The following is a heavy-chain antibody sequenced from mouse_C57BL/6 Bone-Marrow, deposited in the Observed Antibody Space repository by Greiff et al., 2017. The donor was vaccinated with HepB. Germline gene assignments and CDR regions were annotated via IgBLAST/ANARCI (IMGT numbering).Heavy chain of an antibody. CDR3: AKQFITTLYWYFDV. V-gene: IGHV1-31*01. D-gene: IGHD1-1*01. CDR1: GYSFTGYY. CDR2: IYPYNGVS. J-gene: IGHJ1*03. Sequence: EVHLVESGPELVKPGASVKISCKASGYSFTGYYMHWVKQSHGNILDWIGYIYPYNGVSSYNQKFKGKATLTVDKSSSTAYMELRSLTSEDSAVYYCAKQFITTLYWYFDVWGTGTTVTVSS.